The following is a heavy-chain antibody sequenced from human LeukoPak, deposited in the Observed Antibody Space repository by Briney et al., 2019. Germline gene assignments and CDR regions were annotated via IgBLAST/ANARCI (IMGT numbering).Heavy chain of an antibody. CDR2: IYYSGST. J-gene: IGHJ6*02. CDR3: ARDRPQGYCSGGSCYYGMDV. V-gene: IGHV4-61*01. D-gene: IGHD2-15*01. CDR1: GGSVSSGSYY. Sequence: SETLSLTCTVSGGSVSSGSYYWSWIRQPPGKGLEWIGYIYYSGSTNYNPSLKSRVTISVGTSKNQFSLKLSSVTAADTAVYYCARDRPQGYCSGGSCYYGMDVWGQGTTVTVSS.